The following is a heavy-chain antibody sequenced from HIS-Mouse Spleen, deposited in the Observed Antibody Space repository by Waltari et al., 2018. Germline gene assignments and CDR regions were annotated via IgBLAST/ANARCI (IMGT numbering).Heavy chain of an antibody. D-gene: IGHD6-19*01. CDR3: ARASVVGSGHFDY. CDR1: GFTFSSYA. V-gene: IGHV3-30-3*01. Sequence: QVQLVESGGGVVQPGRSLRLSCAASGFTFSSYAMHWGRQAPGKGLEWVAVISYDGSNKYYADSVKGRFTISRDNSKNTLYLQMNSLRAEDTAVYYCARASVVGSGHFDYWGQGTLVTVSS. J-gene: IGHJ4*02. CDR2: ISYDGSNK.